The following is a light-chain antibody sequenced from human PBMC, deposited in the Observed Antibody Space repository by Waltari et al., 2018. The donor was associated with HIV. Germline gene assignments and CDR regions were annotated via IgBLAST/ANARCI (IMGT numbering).Light chain of an antibody. CDR2: GDN. J-gene: IGLJ3*02. CDR1: SSNIGARFD. Sequence: QSVLTQPPSVSGAPGQRVTISCTGSSSNIGARFDVHWYQQLPGTAPKLLIEGDNNRPSGVPDRFSGAKSGTSASLAITGLQAEDEADYYCQSYDSSLSGSVFGGGTKLTVL. V-gene: IGLV1-40*01. CDR3: QSYDSSLSGSV.